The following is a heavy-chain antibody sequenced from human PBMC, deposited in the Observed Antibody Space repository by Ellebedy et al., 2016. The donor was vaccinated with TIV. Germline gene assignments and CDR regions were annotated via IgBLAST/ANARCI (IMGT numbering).Heavy chain of an antibody. J-gene: IGHJ6*02. CDR2: ISYDGSKQ. V-gene: IGHV3-30*18. Sequence: PGGSLRLSCAASGFTFSNSGMHWVRQAPGKGLEWVAVISYDGSKQYYADSVKGRFTISRDNSKNTLYLQMNNLRAEDTAVYYCAKVLRFLYYAMDVWGQGTTVTVSS. CDR1: GFTFSNSG. D-gene: IGHD3-3*01. CDR3: AKVLRFLYYAMDV.